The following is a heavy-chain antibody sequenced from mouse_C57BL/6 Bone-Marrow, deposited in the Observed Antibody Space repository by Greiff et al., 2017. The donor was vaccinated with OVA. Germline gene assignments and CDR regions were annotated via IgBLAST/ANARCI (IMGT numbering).Heavy chain of an antibody. CDR3: ARCRDYSNYVGYFDV. CDR2: IYPGSGST. Sequence: QVQLQQPGAELVKPGASVKMSCKASGYTFTSYWITWVKQRPGQGLEWIGDIYPGSGSTNYNEKFKSKATLTVDTSSSTAYMQLSSLTSEDSAVYYCARCRDYSNYVGYFDVWGTGTTVTVSS. V-gene: IGHV1-55*01. D-gene: IGHD2-5*01. CDR1: GYTFTSYW. J-gene: IGHJ1*03.